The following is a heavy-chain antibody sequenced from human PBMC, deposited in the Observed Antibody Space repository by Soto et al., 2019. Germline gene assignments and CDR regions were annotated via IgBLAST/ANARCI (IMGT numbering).Heavy chain of an antibody. V-gene: IGHV1-69*01. J-gene: IGHJ6*02. Sequence: QVQLVQSGAEVKKPGSSVKVSCKASGGTFSSYAISWVRQAPGQGLEWMGGIIPIFGTANYAQKFQGRVTITADESTSTAYMELSSLRSEDTAVYYCARGDCSGGSCYYGYYYYGMDVWGQGTTVTVSS. CDR3: ARGDCSGGSCYYGYYYYGMDV. D-gene: IGHD2-15*01. CDR2: IIPIFGTA. CDR1: GGTFSSYA.